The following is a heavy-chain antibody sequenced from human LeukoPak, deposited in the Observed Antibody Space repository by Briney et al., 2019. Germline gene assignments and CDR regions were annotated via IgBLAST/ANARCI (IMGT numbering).Heavy chain of an antibody. Sequence: SQTLSLTCAISGDSVSSNSAAWNWIRQSPSRGLEWLGRTYYRSKWYNDYAVSVKSRITINPDTSKNQFSLQLNSVTPEDTAVYYCARDQVGTSSHYYYYYGMDVWGQGTTVTVSS. CDR2: TYYRSKWYN. CDR3: ARDQVGTSSHYYYYYGMDV. J-gene: IGHJ6*02. D-gene: IGHD2-2*01. V-gene: IGHV6-1*01. CDR1: GDSVSSNSAA.